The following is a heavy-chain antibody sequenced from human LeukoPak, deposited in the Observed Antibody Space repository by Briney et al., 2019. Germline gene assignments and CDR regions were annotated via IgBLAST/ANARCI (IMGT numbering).Heavy chain of an antibody. Sequence: SETLSLTCIVSGGSISNINYYWTWIRQPPGTGLEWIGTMYYSGSTYYNSSLKSRVTISLDTSKNQLSLKLTSVTAADTAVYYCARHEYSSSSVNYWGQGTLVTVSS. CDR3: ARHEYSSSSVNY. J-gene: IGHJ4*02. CDR1: GGSISNINYY. D-gene: IGHD6-6*01. CDR2: MYYSGST. V-gene: IGHV4-39*07.